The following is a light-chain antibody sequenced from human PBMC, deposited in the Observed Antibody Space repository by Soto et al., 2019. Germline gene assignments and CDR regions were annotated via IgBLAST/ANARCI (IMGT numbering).Light chain of an antibody. CDR3: QQYTTYSGT. CDR1: QSISTW. Sequence: DIQMTQSPSTLSASVGDRVTITCRASQSISTWLAWYQQKPGTAPKLLIYRASNLESGVPSRFSGGGSGTEFTLTISSLQPDDFATYYCQQYTTYSGTFGPGTKVDIK. CDR2: RAS. V-gene: IGKV1-5*03. J-gene: IGKJ3*01.